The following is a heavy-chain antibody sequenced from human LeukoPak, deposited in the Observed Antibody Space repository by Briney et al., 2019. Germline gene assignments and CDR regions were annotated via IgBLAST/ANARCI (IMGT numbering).Heavy chain of an antibody. J-gene: IGHJ3*02. Sequence: PGRSLRLSCAASGFTFSSYGMHWVRQAPGKGLEWVAVIWYGGSNKYYADSVKGRFTISRDNSKNTLYLQMNSLRAEDTAVYYCARDTVTRAFDIWGQGTMVTVSS. CDR2: IWYGGSNK. V-gene: IGHV3-33*01. D-gene: IGHD4-17*01. CDR1: GFTFSSYG. CDR3: ARDTVTRAFDI.